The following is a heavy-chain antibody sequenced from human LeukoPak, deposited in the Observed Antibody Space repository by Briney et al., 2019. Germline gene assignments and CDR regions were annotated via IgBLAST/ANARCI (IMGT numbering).Heavy chain of an antibody. CDR1: GFIFSSHG. J-gene: IGHJ4*02. CDR3: ARADRYGTTWYGRVGY. CDR2: IWYDGSNK. Sequence: GGSLRLSCAASGFIFSSHGMHWVRQAPGKGLEWVAVIWYDGSNKYYADSVKGRFTISRDNSKNTLYLQMDSLRGEDTAVYYCARADRYGTTWYGRVGYWGQGTLVTVSS. D-gene: IGHD6-13*01. V-gene: IGHV3-33*01.